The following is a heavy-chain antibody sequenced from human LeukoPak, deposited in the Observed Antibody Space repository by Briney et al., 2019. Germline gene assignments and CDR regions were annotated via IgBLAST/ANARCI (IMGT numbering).Heavy chain of an antibody. CDR1: GFTFSSYG. CDR3: ARDFDRYYFDY. D-gene: IGHD3-9*01. V-gene: IGHV3-30*03. Sequence: PGGSLRLSCAASGFTFSSYGMHWVRQAPGKGLEWVAVISYDGSNKYYADSVKGRFTISRDDSKNTLYLQMNSLRVEDTAVYYCARDFDRYYFDYWGQGTLVTVSS. CDR2: ISYDGSNK. J-gene: IGHJ4*02.